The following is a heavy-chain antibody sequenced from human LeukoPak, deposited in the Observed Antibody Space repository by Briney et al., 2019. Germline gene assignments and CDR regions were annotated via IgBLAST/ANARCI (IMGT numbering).Heavy chain of an antibody. J-gene: IGHJ4*02. CDR1: GYTFTGYY. CDR3: ARVFSYGDYGMGGYYFDY. CDR2: INPNSGGT. Sequence: ASVKVSCKASGYTFTGYYMHWVRQAPGQGLEWMGWINPNSGGTSYAQKFQGRVTMTRDTSISTAHMELSRLRSDDTAVYYCARVFSYGDYGMGGYYFDYWGQGTLVTVSS. V-gene: IGHV1-2*02. D-gene: IGHD4-17*01.